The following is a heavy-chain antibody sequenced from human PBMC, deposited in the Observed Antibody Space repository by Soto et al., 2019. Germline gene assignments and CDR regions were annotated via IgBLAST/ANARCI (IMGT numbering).Heavy chain of an antibody. CDR3: ARVPIVVVPAAEGVDY. J-gene: IGHJ4*02. V-gene: IGHV1-18*01. CDR1: GYTFTSYG. D-gene: IGHD2-2*01. CDR2: ISAYNGNT. Sequence: ASVKVSCKASGYTFTSYGISWVRQAPGQGLEWMGWISAYNGNTNYAQKLQGRVTMTTDTSTSTAYMELRSLRSDDTAVYYCARVPIVVVPAAEGVDYWGQGTLVTVSS.